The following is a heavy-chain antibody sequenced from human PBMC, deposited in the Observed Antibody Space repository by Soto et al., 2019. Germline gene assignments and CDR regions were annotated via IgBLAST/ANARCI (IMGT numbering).Heavy chain of an antibody. Sequence: ASVKVSCKASGYTFTSYDINWVRQATGQGLEWMGWMNPNSGNTGYAQKFQGRVTMTRNTSISTAYMELSSLRSEDTAVYYCAARMAPGVGAFDIWGQGTMVTVSS. J-gene: IGHJ3*02. CDR1: GYTFTSYD. D-gene: IGHD3-3*01. CDR3: AARMAPGVGAFDI. CDR2: MNPNSGNT. V-gene: IGHV1-8*01.